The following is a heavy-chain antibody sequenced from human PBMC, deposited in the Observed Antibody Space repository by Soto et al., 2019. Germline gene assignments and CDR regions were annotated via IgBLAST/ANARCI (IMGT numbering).Heavy chain of an antibody. CDR1: GYTFTSYG. Sequence: QVQLVQSGAEVKKPGASVKVSCKASGYTFTSYGISWVRQAPGQGLEWMGWISAYNGNTNYAQKLQGRVTMTTDPSTSTAYMELRSLRSDDTAVYYCARDWGDSSAFVWPRHFDYWGQGTLVTVSS. J-gene: IGHJ4*02. CDR3: ARDWGDSSAFVWPRHFDY. CDR2: ISAYNGNT. D-gene: IGHD3-22*01. V-gene: IGHV1-18*01.